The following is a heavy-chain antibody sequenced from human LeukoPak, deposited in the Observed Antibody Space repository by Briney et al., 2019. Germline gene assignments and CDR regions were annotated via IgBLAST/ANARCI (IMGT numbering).Heavy chain of an antibody. CDR1: GFTFSIYA. J-gene: IGHJ4*02. V-gene: IGHV3-23*01. CDR2: ISGTSGNT. D-gene: IGHD6-19*01. Sequence: GGSLGLSCAASGFTFSIYAMSWVRQAPGRGLKWVSSISGTSGNTYYADSVKGRFAISRDNSKDTLYLQMNSPRAEDTAIYYCAKFRADSSGWPFDYWGQGTLVTVSS. CDR3: AKFRADSSGWPFDY.